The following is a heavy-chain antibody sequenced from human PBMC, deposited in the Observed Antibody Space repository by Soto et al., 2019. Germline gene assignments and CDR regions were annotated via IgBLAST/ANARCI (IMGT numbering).Heavy chain of an antibody. V-gene: IGHV3-72*01. CDR3: ARFSGSYTRGLDY. Sequence: EVQLVESGGGLVQPGGSLRLSCAASGFTFSDHYMDWVRQAPGKGLEWVGRSRNKANSYSTEYAASVKGRFTISREESKNSLYLQMNSLKTEDTAVYYWARFSGSYTRGLDYWGQGTLVTVSS. CDR2: SRNKANSYST. D-gene: IGHD1-26*01. J-gene: IGHJ4*02. CDR1: GFTFSDHY.